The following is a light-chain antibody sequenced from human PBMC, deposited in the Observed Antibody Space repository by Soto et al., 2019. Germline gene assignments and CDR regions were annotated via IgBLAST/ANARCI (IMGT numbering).Light chain of an antibody. V-gene: IGKV2-30*01. CDR2: KVS. CDR3: MQGTHWPT. CDR1: QSLVYSDGNIY. Sequence: DVVMTQAPLSLAVTLGQPASISFWARQSLVYSDGNIYLSWFHQRPGQSPRRLIYKVSNRESGVPDRFSGSGSGTEFTLRISTVEAEDVGVYYCMQGTHWPTFGQGTKVDIK. J-gene: IGKJ1*01.